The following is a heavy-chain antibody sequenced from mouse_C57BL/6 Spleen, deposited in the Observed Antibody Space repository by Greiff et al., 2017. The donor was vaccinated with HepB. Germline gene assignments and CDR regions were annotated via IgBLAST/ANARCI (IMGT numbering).Heavy chain of an antibody. Sequence: EVQVVESGPGLVKPSQSLSLTCSVTGYSITSGYYWNWIRQFPGNKLEWMGYISYDGSNNYNTSFKNRISITSDTSKNQFFLKLNSVTTEDTATYYCAGFDYDVGYAMDYWGQGTSVTVSS. CDR1: GYSITSGYY. J-gene: IGHJ4*01. CDR2: ISYDGSN. D-gene: IGHD2-4*01. CDR3: AGFDYDVGYAMDY. V-gene: IGHV3-6*01.